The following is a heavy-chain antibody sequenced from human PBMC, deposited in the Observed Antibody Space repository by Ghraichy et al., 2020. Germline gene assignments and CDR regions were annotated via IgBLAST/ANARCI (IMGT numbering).Heavy chain of an antibody. V-gene: IGHV3-7*03. D-gene: IGHD2-21*02. J-gene: IGHJ6*03. CDR1: GFRFSFYW. CDR2: IKQDGREK. CDR3: ARDPGIVGAVTDPYYMDV. Sequence: LSLTCEASGFRFSFYWMTWVRQVPGKGLEWVATIKQDGREKYYADSVKGRFDISRDNTKNSVYVQMKSLRVEDTAVYFCARDPGIVGAVTDPYYMDVWGKGTTLTVSS.